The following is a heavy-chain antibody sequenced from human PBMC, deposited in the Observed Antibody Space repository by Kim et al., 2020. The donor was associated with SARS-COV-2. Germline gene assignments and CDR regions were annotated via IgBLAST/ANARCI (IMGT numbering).Heavy chain of an antibody. CDR3: ARDPSWHGMDV. V-gene: IGHV1-46*03. Sequence: TYDTKFQGRVTMTRETSTSTVYMELSSLRSEDPAVYYCARDPSWHGMDVWGQGTTVTVSS. D-gene: IGHD5-12*01. J-gene: IGHJ6*02.